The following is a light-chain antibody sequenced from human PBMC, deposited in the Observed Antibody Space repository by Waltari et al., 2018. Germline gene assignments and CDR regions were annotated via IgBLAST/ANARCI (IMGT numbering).Light chain of an antibody. Sequence: QSALTQPASVSGSPGQSITISCTGTSSDIGRYTYVSWYQQHPGKALKLIIYDVNNRPSGISDRFSGSKSANTASLTISGLQVEDEADYFCSSYTSTTTPFVFGSGTKVTVL. CDR3: SSYTSTTTPFV. CDR2: DVN. V-gene: IGLV2-14*03. J-gene: IGLJ1*01. CDR1: SSDIGRYTY.